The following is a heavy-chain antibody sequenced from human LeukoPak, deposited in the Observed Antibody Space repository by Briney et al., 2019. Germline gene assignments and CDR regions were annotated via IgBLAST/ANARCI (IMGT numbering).Heavy chain of an antibody. CDR3: ARHVVGATTGNNWFDP. CDR2: IYHSGST. CDR1: GYSISSGYY. Sequence: SETLSLTCAVSGYSISSGYYWGWIRQPPGQGLEWIGSIYHSGSTYYNPSLKSRVTISVDTSKNQFSLKLSSVTAADTAVYYCARHVVGATTGNNWFDPWGQGTLVTVSS. V-gene: IGHV4-38-2*01. D-gene: IGHD1-26*01. J-gene: IGHJ5*02.